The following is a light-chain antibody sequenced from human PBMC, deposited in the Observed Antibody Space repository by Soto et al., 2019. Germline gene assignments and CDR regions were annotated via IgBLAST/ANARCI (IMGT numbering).Light chain of an antibody. J-gene: IGKJ3*01. CDR2: KAS. CDR3: QQLGT. Sequence: DIQMTQSPSTLSASVGDRVTITCRASQSISSWLAWYQQKPGKATKLLIYKASSLESGVPSRFSGSGSGTEFTLTISSLQPDNFETYYCQQLGTFGPGTKVDIK. CDR1: QSISSW. V-gene: IGKV1-5*03.